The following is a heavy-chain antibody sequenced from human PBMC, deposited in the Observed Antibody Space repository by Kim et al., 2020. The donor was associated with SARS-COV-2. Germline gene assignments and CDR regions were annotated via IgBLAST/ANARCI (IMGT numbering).Heavy chain of an antibody. V-gene: IGHV4-59*01. J-gene: IGHJ4*02. CDR3: ARSSTSGNRYFDY. D-gene: IGHD2-2*01. Sequence: NPSLKSRVTISVDTSKNQCSLELSSVTAADTALYYCARSSTSGNRYFDYWGQGALVTISS.